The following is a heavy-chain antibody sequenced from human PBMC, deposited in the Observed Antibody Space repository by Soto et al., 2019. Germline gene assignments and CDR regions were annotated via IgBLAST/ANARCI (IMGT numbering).Heavy chain of an antibody. CDR2: ISGSGGST. CDR1: GFTFSSYA. J-gene: IGHJ4*02. D-gene: IGHD3-3*01. V-gene: IGHV3-23*01. CDR3: AKEGGVAYYDFWSGSFFDY. Sequence: GGSLRLSCAASGFTFSSYAMSWVRQAPGKGLEWVSAISGSGGSTYYADSVKGRFTISRDNSKNTLYLQMNSLRAEDTAVYYCAKEGGVAYYDFWSGSFFDYWGQGTLVTVSS.